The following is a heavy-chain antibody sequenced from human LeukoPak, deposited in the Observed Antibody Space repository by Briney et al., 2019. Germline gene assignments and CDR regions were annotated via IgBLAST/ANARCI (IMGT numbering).Heavy chain of an antibody. J-gene: IGHJ4*02. V-gene: IGHV3-30-3*01. CDR3: ARGSGTRVAPYYFDH. CDR1: GFTFSSFA. Sequence: PGGSLRLSCAASGFTFSSFAMHWVRQAPGKGLEWVAAISYDGNNKYFADSVKGRFTISRDNSKNTLYLQVNSLRTEDTAMYYCARGSGTRVAPYYFDHWGQGTLVTVSS. D-gene: IGHD1-1*01. CDR2: ISYDGNNK.